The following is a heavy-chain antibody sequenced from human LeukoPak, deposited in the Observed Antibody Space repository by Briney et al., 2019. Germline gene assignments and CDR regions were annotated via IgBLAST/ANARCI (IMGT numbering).Heavy chain of an antibody. J-gene: IGHJ4*02. D-gene: IGHD2-2*02. V-gene: IGHV1-18*01. CDR3: ARDRRYCSSTSCYTAPYFDY. Sequence: GASVKVSCKASGYTFTSYGISWVRQAPGQGLEWMGWISAYNGNTNYAQKLQGRVTMTTDTSTSTAYMELRSLRSDDTAVYYCARDRRYCSSTSCYTAPYFDYWGQGTLVTVSS. CDR1: GYTFTSYG. CDR2: ISAYNGNT.